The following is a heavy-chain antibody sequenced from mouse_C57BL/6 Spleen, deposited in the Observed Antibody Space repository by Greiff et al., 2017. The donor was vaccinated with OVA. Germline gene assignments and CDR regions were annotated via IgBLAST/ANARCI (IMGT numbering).Heavy chain of an antibody. CDR3: ARGGSYYGNSYYYAMDY. CDR2: IDPSDSYT. CDR1: GYTFTSYW. J-gene: IGHJ4*01. D-gene: IGHD2-1*01. V-gene: IGHV1-69*01. Sequence: VQLQQPGAELVMPGASVKLSCKASGYTFTSYWMHWVKQRPGQGLEWIGEIDPSDSYTNYNQKFKGKSTLTVDKSSSTAYMQLSSLTSEDSAVYYCARGGSYYGNSYYYAMDYWGQGTSVTVSS.